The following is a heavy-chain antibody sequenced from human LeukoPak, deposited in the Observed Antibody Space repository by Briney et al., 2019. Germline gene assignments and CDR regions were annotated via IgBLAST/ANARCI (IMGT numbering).Heavy chain of an antibody. CDR1: GYTFTSYG. Sequence: EASVKVSCKASGYTFTSYGISWVRQAPGQGLEWMGWISAYNGNTNYAQKLQGRVTMTTDTSTSTAYMELRSLRSDDTAVYYCARDLAAVAGLDYFDYWGQETLVTVSS. D-gene: IGHD6-19*01. CDR2: ISAYNGNT. V-gene: IGHV1-18*01. CDR3: ARDLAAVAGLDYFDY. J-gene: IGHJ4*02.